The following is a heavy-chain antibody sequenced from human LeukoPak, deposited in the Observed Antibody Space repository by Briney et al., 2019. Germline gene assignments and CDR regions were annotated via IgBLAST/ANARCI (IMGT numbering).Heavy chain of an antibody. Sequence: GGSLRLSCAASGFPLSSYSINWVRQAPGKGLEWVSYISSSGSAIYYVDSVKGRFTVSRDNAKNSLFLQMNSPRAEDTAVYFCGRATALEAAAMDHWGQGTPVTVSS. V-gene: IGHV3-48*01. J-gene: IGHJ4*02. CDR1: GFPLSSYS. CDR2: ISSSGSAI. D-gene: IGHD2-2*01. CDR3: GRATALEAAAMDH.